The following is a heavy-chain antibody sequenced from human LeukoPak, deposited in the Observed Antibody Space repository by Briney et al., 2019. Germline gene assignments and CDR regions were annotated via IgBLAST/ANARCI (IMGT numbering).Heavy chain of an antibody. CDR1: GGSISSYY. CDR2: IYYSGST. CDR3: ARENDRYGRIDY. V-gene: IGHV4-59*01. Sequence: SETLSLTCTVSGGSISSYYWSWIRQPPGKGLEWIGYIYYSGSTNYNPSLKSRVIISIDTSKNQFSLRLSSVTAADTAVYYCARENDRYGRIDYWGQGTQVTVSS. D-gene: IGHD5-18*01. J-gene: IGHJ4*02.